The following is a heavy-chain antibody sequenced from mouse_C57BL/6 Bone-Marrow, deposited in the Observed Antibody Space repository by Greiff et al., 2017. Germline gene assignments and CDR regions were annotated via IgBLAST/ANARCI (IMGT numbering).Heavy chain of an antibody. CDR2: ISGGGGNT. Sequence: EVNLVESGGGLVKPGGSLKLSCAASGFTFSSYTMSWVRQTPEKRLQWVAAISGGGGNTYYPDSVKGRFTISRDNDKNILYLQMSSLMSEDTALYYCSRQVTTVLATKYFDVWGTGTTVTVTS. CDR3: SRQVTTVLATKYFDV. D-gene: IGHD1-1*01. V-gene: IGHV5-9*01. J-gene: IGHJ1*03. CDR1: GFTFSSYT.